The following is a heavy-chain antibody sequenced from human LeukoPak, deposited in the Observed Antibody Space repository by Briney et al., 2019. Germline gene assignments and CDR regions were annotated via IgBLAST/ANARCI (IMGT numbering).Heavy chain of an antibody. D-gene: IGHD4-11*01. Sequence: SETLSLTCTVSGGSVSSGTYYWSWIRKPPGKGLEWIGYIYYSGSTNYNPSLKSRVTISVDTSKNQFSLKLSSVTAADTAVYHCARDRVRGNSNPFFDYWGQGTLVTVSS. CDR3: ARDRVRGNSNPFFDY. V-gene: IGHV4-61*01. J-gene: IGHJ4*02. CDR1: GGSVSSGTYY. CDR2: IYYSGST.